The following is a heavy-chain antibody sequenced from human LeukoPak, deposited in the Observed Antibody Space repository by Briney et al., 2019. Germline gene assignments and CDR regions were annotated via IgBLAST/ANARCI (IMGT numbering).Heavy chain of an antibody. J-gene: IGHJ4*02. D-gene: IGHD6-19*01. V-gene: IGHV1-3*01. Sequence: ASVKVSCKASGYTLTSYAMHWVRQAPGQRLEWMGWINAGNGNTKYSQKFQGRVTITRDTSASTAYMELSSLRSEDTAVYYCARGWYGSGWYRIDYWGQGTLVTVSS. CDR1: GYTLTSYA. CDR2: INAGNGNT. CDR3: ARGWYGSGWYRIDY.